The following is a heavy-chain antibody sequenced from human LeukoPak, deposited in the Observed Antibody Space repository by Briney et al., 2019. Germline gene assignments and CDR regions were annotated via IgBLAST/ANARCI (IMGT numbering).Heavy chain of an antibody. CDR1: GDSIGSYY. V-gene: IGHV4-4*07. Sequence: TLSLTCTVSGDSIGSYYWSWIRQSAGKRLEWIGRMYSSGTTDYNPSLQSRVTMSIDTSKNQFSLKLNSVTAADTAVYYCARDPYYDILTGYLIRGAFDTWGLGTLVTVSS. D-gene: IGHD3-9*01. CDR3: ARDPYYDILTGYLIRGAFDT. J-gene: IGHJ3*02. CDR2: MYSSGTT.